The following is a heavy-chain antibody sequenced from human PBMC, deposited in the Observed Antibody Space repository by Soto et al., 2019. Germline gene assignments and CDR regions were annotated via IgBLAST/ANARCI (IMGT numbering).Heavy chain of an antibody. Sequence: VQLVESGGGVVQPGRSLRLSCAANRFTFSDYAIQWVRQAPGKGLEWVAVVSHDGRNTHYADSVKGRFTISRDSSKNTVTLEMTSLRAEDTAVYYCAKGGRQWLVTSDFNYWGQGALVTVSS. J-gene: IGHJ4*02. D-gene: IGHD6-19*01. CDR3: AKGGRQWLVTSDFNY. CDR2: VSHDGRNT. V-gene: IGHV3-30*18. CDR1: RFTFSDYA.